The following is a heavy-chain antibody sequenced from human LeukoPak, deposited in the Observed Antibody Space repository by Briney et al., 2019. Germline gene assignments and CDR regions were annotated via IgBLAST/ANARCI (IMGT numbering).Heavy chain of an antibody. D-gene: IGHD3-16*01. CDR2: ISSSSSYI. J-gene: IGHJ5*02. CDR3: ARDPKSRELGDWFDP. V-gene: IGHV3-21*01. Sequence: GGSLRLSCAASGFTFSSYSMNWVRQAPGKGLEWVSSISSSSSYIYYADSVKGRFTISRDNAKNSLYLQMNSLRAEDTAVYYCARDPKSRELGDWFDPWGQGTLVTVSS. CDR1: GFTFSSYS.